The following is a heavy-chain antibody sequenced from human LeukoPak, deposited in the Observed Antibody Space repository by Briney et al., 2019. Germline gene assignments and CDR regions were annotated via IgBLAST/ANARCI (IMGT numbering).Heavy chain of an antibody. CDR1: GGTFSSYA. V-gene: IGHV1-69*13. J-gene: IGHJ4*02. Sequence: ASVKVSCKASGGTFSSYAISWVRQAPGQGLEWMGGTIPIFGTANYAQKFQGRVTITADESTSTAYMELSSLRSEDTAVYYCASGDGYNAPFDYWGQGTLVTVSS. CDR3: ASGDGYNAPFDY. CDR2: TIPIFGTA. D-gene: IGHD5-24*01.